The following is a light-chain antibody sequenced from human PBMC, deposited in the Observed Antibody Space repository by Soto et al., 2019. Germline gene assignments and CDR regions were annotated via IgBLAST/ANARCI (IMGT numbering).Light chain of an antibody. J-gene: IGKJ4*01. V-gene: IGKV1-6*01. CDR3: LQDYNYPLT. Sequence: AIQMTQSPSSLSASVGDRVTITCRASQDIRNDLGWHQQKPGEAHKLLIYAASYLQSGVPSRFSGSGSGTDFTLTISSLQPEDFATYSCLQDYNYPLTFGGGTKVEIK. CDR1: QDIRND. CDR2: AAS.